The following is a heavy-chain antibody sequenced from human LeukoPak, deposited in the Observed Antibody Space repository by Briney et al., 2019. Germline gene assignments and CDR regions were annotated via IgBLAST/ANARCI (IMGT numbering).Heavy chain of an antibody. J-gene: IGHJ6*03. CDR1: GFTFGDYY. V-gene: IGHV3-11*01. CDR3: VRVGNPDQDYYYSYMDV. Sequence: NTGGSLRLSCAASGFTFGDYYMSWIRQAPGKALEWVSYISSRSGAAIFYADSVKGRFTISRDNAQNSLYLQMDSLRAEDTALYYCVRVGNPDQDYYYSYMDVWGRGTTVTVSS. CDR2: ISSRSGAAI.